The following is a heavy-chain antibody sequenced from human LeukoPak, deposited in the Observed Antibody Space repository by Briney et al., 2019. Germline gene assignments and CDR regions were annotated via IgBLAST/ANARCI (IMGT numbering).Heavy chain of an antibody. J-gene: IGHJ5*02. CDR1: GFTFSSYW. D-gene: IGHD4-23*01. CDR3: ARDYYGGNSNNWFDP. CDR2: INSDGSST. V-gene: IGHV3-74*01. Sequence: GGSLRLSCAASGFTFSSYWMHWVRQAPGKGLVWVSRINSDGSSTSYADSVKGRSTISRDNAKNTLYLQMNSLRAEDTAVYYCARDYYGGNSNNWFDPWGQGTLVTVSS.